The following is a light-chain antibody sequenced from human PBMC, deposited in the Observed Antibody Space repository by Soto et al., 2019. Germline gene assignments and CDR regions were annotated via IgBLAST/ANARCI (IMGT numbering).Light chain of an antibody. J-gene: IGLJ3*02. Sequence: QPVLTQPPSVSGAPGQRVTISCTGNNSNLGAGYDVHWYQQLPGAAPKLVIFGNRNRPSGVPERFSGSKSGTSASLAITGRQAEDEADYYCQAYDYSLTAFVFGGGTQLTVL. CDR2: GNR. CDR1: NSNLGAGYD. CDR3: QAYDYSLTAFV. V-gene: IGLV1-40*01.